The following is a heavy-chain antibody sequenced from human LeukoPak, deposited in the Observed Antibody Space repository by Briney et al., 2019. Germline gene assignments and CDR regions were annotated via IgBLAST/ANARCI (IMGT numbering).Heavy chain of an antibody. D-gene: IGHD3-16*01. CDR1: GYTFTSYG. CDR2: ISAYNGNT. Sequence: ASVKVSCKASGYTFTSYGISWVRQAPGQGLEWMGWISAYNGNTNYAQKLQGRATMTTDTSTNTAYMDLRRLRSDDTAVYYCARNWGAGHPINFDYWGQGTLVTVSS. J-gene: IGHJ4*02. CDR3: ARNWGAGHPINFDY. V-gene: IGHV1-18*01.